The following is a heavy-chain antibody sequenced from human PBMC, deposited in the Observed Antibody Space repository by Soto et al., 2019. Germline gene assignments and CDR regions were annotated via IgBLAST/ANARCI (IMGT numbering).Heavy chain of an antibody. J-gene: IGHJ6*02. CDR1: GGSIISGYYY. D-gene: IGHD3-22*01. CDR2: IYYSGNT. V-gene: IGHV4-30-4*01. Sequence: PSETLSLTCSVSGGSIISGYYYFIWIRQPPGKGLEWIGNIYYSGNTCYNPSLKSRVTISVDTSKNQFSLKLSSVTAADTAVYYCALDSSGYYASLGMDVWGQGTTVTVSS. CDR3: ALDSSGYYASLGMDV.